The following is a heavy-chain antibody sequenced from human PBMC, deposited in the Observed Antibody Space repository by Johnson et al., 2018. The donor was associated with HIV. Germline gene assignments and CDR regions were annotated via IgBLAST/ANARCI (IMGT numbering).Heavy chain of an antibody. CDR2: ISYDGSNK. Sequence: VQVVESGGGVVQPGRSLRLSCAASGFTFSSYGMHWVRQAPGKGLEWVAVISYDGSNKYYADSVQGRFTISRDNSKNTLYLQMSSLRAEDTAVYYCAKSPGKDHGGNSGAFHIWGQGTMVTVSS. CDR1: GFTFSSYG. J-gene: IGHJ3*02. D-gene: IGHD4-23*01. CDR3: AKSPGKDHGGNSGAFHI. V-gene: IGHV3-30*18.